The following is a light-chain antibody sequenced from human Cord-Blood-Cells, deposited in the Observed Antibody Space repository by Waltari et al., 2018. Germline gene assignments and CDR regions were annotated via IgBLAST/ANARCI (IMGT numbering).Light chain of an antibody. Sequence: QLVLTQSPSASASLGASVKLTCTLSSGHSSYAIAWHQQQPEKGPRYLMKLNSDGSHSKGDGIPGRFSGSSSGAERYLTISSLQSEDEADYYCQTWGTGTVVFGGGTKLTVL. V-gene: IGLV4-69*01. CDR2: LNSDGSH. J-gene: IGLJ2*01. CDR3: QTWGTGTVV. CDR1: SGHSSYA.